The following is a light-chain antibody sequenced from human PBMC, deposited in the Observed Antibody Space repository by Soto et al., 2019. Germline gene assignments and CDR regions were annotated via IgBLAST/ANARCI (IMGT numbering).Light chain of an antibody. CDR3: QQRRNWPLS. Sequence: EIVLTQSPATLSLSPGERATLSCRASQSVSSSLLWYQQKPAQAPRLLIYDASSRDTGIPARFSGSGSGTDFTVTNSCLEPGVFSISYCQQRRNWPLSCGLGTTVDFK. V-gene: IGKV3-11*01. CDR1: QSVSSS. J-gene: IGKJ3*01. CDR2: DAS.